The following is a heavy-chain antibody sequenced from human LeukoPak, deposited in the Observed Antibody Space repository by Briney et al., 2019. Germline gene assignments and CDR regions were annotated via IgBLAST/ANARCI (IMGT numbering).Heavy chain of an antibody. J-gene: IGHJ4*02. V-gene: IGHV3-30*18. CDR2: VSFEGSNK. Sequence: GGSLRLSCAASGFTFSRYGMHWVRQAPGKGLEWVAVVSFEGSNKYYADPVKGRFTISRDNYKNTLSLQMNSLRAEDTAVYYCAKDMGYYYGSGSYPPENDYWGQGTLVTVSS. CDR1: GFTFSRYG. CDR3: AKDMGYYYGSGSYPPENDY. D-gene: IGHD3-10*01.